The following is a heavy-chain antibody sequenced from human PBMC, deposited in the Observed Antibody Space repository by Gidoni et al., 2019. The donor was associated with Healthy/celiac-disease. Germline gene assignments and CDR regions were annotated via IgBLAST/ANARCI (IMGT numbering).Heavy chain of an antibody. D-gene: IGHD1-1*01. Sequence: QVQLQQWGAGLLKPSETLSLTCAVYGGSFSGYYWSWIRQPPGKGLEWIGEINHSGSTNYNPSLKSRVTISVDTSKNQFSLKLSSVTAADTAVYYCARARVEMATTYYFDYWGQGTLVTVSS. CDR1: GGSFSGYY. CDR2: INHSGST. V-gene: IGHV4-34*01. CDR3: ARARVEMATTYYFDY. J-gene: IGHJ4*02.